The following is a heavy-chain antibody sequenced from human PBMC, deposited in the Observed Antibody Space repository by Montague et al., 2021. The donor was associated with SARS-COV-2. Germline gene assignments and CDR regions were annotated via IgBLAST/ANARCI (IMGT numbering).Heavy chain of an antibody. CDR2: IYHTGST. CDR3: AGRGSGRSGLAY. Sequence: SETLSLTCAVSGESISTDNWWSWVRLPPGKGVEWVGDIYHTGSTKYKPPRKSRVSMSVDKSRNQFSLRLTSVTAADTAIYYCAGRGSGRSGLAYWGQGPLVTVSS. V-gene: IGHV4-4*02. D-gene: IGHD1-26*01. CDR1: GESISTDNW. J-gene: IGHJ1*01.